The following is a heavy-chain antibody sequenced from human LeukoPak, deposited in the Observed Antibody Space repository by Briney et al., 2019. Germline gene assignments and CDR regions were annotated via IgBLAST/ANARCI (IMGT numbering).Heavy chain of an antibody. Sequence: GGSLRLSCAASGFTFSSYGMNWVRQAPGKGLEWVSSISSSSSYIYYADSVKGRFTISRDNAKNSLYLQMNSLRAEDTAVYYCARGETPWGGRDYYYMDVWGKGTTVTVSS. D-gene: IGHD3-10*01. V-gene: IGHV3-21*01. CDR2: ISSSSSYI. J-gene: IGHJ6*03. CDR1: GFTFSSYG. CDR3: ARGETPWGGRDYYYMDV.